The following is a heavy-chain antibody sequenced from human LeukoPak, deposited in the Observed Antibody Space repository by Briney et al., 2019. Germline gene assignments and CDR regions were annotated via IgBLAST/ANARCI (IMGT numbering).Heavy chain of an antibody. V-gene: IGHV3-23*01. D-gene: IGHD2-15*01. CDR3: VKDSSGGGYCSGGTCYGIFDY. CDR2: ISGSGGDT. Sequence: GGSLRLSCAASGFTFNNYAMNWVRQAPGKGLEWVSAISGSGGDTYYADSVKGRYTISRDNSKNTLYLQMNSLRAEDTAVYYCVKDSSGGGYCSGGTCYGIFDYWGQGTLVTVSS. CDR1: GFTFNNYA. J-gene: IGHJ4*02.